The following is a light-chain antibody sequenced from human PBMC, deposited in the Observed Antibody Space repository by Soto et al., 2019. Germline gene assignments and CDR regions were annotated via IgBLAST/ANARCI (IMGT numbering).Light chain of an antibody. Sequence: IVLTQSPGTLSLSPGERATLSCGASQSVSKNYLAWYQQKPGQAPRLLIYGASNRATGIPARFSGIGSGTDFTLTISRMEPEDFAVYYCQQYGSPITFGQGTRLENK. V-gene: IGKV3-20*01. CDR1: QSVSKNY. CDR3: QQYGSPIT. J-gene: IGKJ5*01. CDR2: GAS.